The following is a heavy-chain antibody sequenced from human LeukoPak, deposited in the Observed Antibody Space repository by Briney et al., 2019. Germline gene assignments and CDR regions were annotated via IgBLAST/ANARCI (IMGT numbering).Heavy chain of an antibody. J-gene: IGHJ4*02. D-gene: IGHD1-26*01. Sequence: GGSLRLSCAASGFTFSNAWMSWVRQAPGKGLEWVGRIKSKTDGGTTDYAAPVKGRFTISRDDSKNTLYLQMNSLKTEDTAVYYCTTVIITPSGSYYVSGFDYWGQGTLVTVSS. CDR2: IKSKTDGGTT. CDR3: TTVIITPSGSYYVSGFDY. V-gene: IGHV3-15*01. CDR1: GFTFSNAW.